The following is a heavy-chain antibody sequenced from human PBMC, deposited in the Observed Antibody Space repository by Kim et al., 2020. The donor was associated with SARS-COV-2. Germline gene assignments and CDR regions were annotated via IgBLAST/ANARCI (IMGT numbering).Heavy chain of an antibody. CDR1: GFTFSNYA. CDR3: AKSRGVGSAYV. CDR2: IRGSGDGT. Sequence: GGSLRLSCAASGFTFSNYAMSWVRQVPGMGLEWVSSIRGSGDGTYYADSVKGRFTISRDNAKSTLYLQMNSLRAEDTALYYCAKSRGVGSAYVWGQGTLVTVSS. V-gene: IGHV3-23*01. J-gene: IGHJ4*02. D-gene: IGHD3-10*01.